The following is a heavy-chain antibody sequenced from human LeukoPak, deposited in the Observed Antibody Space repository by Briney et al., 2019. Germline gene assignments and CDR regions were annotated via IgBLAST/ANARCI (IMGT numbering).Heavy chain of an antibody. D-gene: IGHD2-15*01. CDR2: ISGSGDST. V-gene: IGHV3-23*01. CDR3: ARVPFDCSGGSCYSWPVDY. Sequence: GGSLRLSCATSGFTFNIYAMSWVRQAPGKGLEWVSSISGSGDSTYYADSVKGRFTISRDNSKNTLYLQMDSLRAEDTAVYYCARVPFDCSGGSCYSWPVDYWGQGTLVTVSS. CDR1: GFTFNIYA. J-gene: IGHJ4*02.